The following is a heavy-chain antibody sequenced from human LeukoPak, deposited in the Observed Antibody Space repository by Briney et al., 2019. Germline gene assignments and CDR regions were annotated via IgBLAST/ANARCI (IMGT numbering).Heavy chain of an antibody. D-gene: IGHD6-19*01. CDR3: ATAVAGPGG. CDR2: ISWNSGSI. J-gene: IGHJ4*02. CDR1: GFTFDDYA. V-gene: IGHV3-9*01. Sequence: GGSLRLSCAASGFTFDDYAMHWVRQAPGKGLEWVSGISWNSGSIGYADSVKGRFTISRDNSKSTLYLQMNSLRAEDTAVYYCATAVAGPGGGGQGTLVTVSS.